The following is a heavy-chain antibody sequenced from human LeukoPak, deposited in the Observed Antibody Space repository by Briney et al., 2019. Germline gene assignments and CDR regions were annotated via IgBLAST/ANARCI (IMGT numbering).Heavy chain of an antibody. J-gene: IGHJ4*02. V-gene: IGHV3-7*03. D-gene: IGHD4/OR15-4a*01. CDR2: IKHDGNER. CDR1: GLTVTNAW. Sequence: GGSLRLSCAASGLTVTNAWMNWVRQAPGKGLEWVASIKHDGNERYYVDSVKDRFTISRDNAKNSLYLQMNSLRAEDTAVYYCARSMTVDFWGQGTLVTVSS. CDR3: ARSMTVDF.